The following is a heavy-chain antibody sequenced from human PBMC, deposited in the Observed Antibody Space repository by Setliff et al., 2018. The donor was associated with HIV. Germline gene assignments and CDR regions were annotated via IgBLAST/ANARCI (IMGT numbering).Heavy chain of an antibody. Sequence: AASVKVSCKASGGTFTNSAIGWVRQAPGQGLEWMGAIVPILGIANSAQKFQGRVTITTDESTNTAYMELSSLRSEGTAVYYCARIPTGGAFDIWGQGTVVTVSS. D-gene: IGHD7-27*01. CDR3: ARIPTGGAFDI. V-gene: IGHV1-69*10. J-gene: IGHJ3*02. CDR1: GGTFTNSA. CDR2: IVPILGIA.